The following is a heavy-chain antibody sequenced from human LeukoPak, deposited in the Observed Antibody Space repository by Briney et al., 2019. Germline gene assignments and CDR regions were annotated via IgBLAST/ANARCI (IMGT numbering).Heavy chain of an antibody. Sequence: SETLSLTCAVYGGSFSGYYWSWIRQPPGKGLEWIGEINHSGSTNYNPSLKSRVTISVDTSKNQFSPKLSSVTAADTAVYYCARRRWLQLNYWGQGTLVTVSS. CDR3: ARRRWLQLNY. CDR2: INHSGST. D-gene: IGHD5-24*01. J-gene: IGHJ4*02. V-gene: IGHV4-34*01. CDR1: GGSFSGYY.